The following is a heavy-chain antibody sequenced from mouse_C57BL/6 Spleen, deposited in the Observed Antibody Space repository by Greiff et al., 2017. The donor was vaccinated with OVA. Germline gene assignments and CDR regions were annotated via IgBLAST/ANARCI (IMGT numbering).Heavy chain of an antibody. J-gene: IGHJ2*01. CDR3: ARRDYGNSYYFDY. Sequence: VQLQQPGTDLVKPGASVKLSCKASGYTFTSYWMHWVKQRPGQGLEWIGNINPSNGGTNYNEKFKSKATLTVDKSSSTAYMQLSSLTSEDSAVYYCARRDYGNSYYFDYWGQGTTLTVSS. CDR1: GYTFTSYW. CDR2: INPSNGGT. D-gene: IGHD2-1*01. V-gene: IGHV1-53*01.